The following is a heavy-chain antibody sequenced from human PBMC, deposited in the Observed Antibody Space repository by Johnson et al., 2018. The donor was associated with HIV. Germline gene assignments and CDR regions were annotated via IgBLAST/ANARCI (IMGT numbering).Heavy chain of an antibody. D-gene: IGHD1-14*01. CDR1: GFTFDDYG. V-gene: IGHV3-20*04. CDR3: ARDITPHKEGDAFDI. CDR2: INWNGGST. Sequence: EVQLVESGGGVIRPGGSLRLSCTASGFTFDDYGMSWVRQAPGKGLEWVSGINWNGGSTGYADSVKGRFTISRDNAKNTLYLQMNSLRADDMAVYYCARDITPHKEGDAFDIWGQGTMVTVSS. J-gene: IGHJ3*02.